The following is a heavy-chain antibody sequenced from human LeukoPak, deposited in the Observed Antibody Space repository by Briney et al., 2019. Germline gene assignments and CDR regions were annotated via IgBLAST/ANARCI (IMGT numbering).Heavy chain of an antibody. V-gene: IGHV1-8*01. CDR1: GYTFTSYD. J-gene: IGHJ6*02. CDR2: MNPNSGNT. Sequence: GASVKVSCKASGYTFTSYDINWVRQATGQGLEWMGWMNPNSGNTGYAQKFQGRVTMTRNTSISTAYMELSSLRSEDTAVYYCARGPYSNYWMPYYYYGMDVWGQGTTVTVSS. CDR3: ARGPYSNYWMPYYYYGMDV. D-gene: IGHD4-11*01.